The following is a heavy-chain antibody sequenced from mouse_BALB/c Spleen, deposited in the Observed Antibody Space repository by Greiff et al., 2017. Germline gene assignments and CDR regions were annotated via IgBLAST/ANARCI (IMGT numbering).Heavy chain of an antibody. CDR2: IYPGSGNT. CDR3: ARGATVVAEGFAY. V-gene: IGHV1-63*01. D-gene: IGHD1-1*01. CDR1: GYAFTNYW. J-gene: IGHJ3*01. Sequence: QVQLQQSGAGLVRPGTSVKISCKASGYAFTNYWLGWVKQRPGHGLEWIGDIYPGSGNTYYNEKFKGKATLTADKSSSTAYMQLSSLTSEDSAVYFCARGATVVAEGFAYWGQGTLVTVSA.